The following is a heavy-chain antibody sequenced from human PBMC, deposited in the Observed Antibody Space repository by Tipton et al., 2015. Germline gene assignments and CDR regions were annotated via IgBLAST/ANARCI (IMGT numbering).Heavy chain of an antibody. CDR2: ISYTETS. CDR1: GGSVTSGSYY. CDR3: ARDGQQPPGVDY. V-gene: IGHV4-61*01. Sequence: TLSLTCSVSGGSVTSGSYYWSWIRQPPGKGLEWIGYISYTETSHYNPSLKSRVTISVDTSKNEFSLKLRSVTAADTAVYYCARDGQQPPGVDYWGQGTLVTVSS. J-gene: IGHJ4*02. D-gene: IGHD6-13*01.